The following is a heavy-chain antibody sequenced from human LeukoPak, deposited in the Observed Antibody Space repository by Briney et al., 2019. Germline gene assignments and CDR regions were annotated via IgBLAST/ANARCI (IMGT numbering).Heavy chain of an antibody. Sequence: ASVKVSCKASGYTFTSYGISWVRRAPGQGLEWMGWISGYNGYTHYANNHQGRVTMTTDTSTSTAYMELRSLRSDDTAVYYCARDEARYSSGYYPNWFDPWGQGTLVTVSS. CDR2: ISGYNGYT. D-gene: IGHD3-22*01. J-gene: IGHJ5*02. V-gene: IGHV1-18*01. CDR3: ARDEARYSSGYYPNWFDP. CDR1: GYTFTSYG.